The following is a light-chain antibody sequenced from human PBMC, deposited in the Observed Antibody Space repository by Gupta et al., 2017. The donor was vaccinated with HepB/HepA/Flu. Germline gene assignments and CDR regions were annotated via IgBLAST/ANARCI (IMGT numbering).Light chain of an antibody. V-gene: IGKV1-39*01. J-gene: IGKJ4*01. CDR3: QQSHSIPLT. CDR1: QTISSF. Sequence: DIQMTQSPSSLSASVGDRVTITCRASQTISSFLNWYQQKPGKAPNLLIYSASNLQSGVPSRFSGSGSATDFTLTINRLQPEDFATYYCQQSHSIPLTFGGGTKV. CDR2: SAS.